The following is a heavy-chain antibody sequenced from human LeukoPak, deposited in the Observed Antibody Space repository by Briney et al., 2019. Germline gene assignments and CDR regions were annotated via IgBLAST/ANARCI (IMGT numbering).Heavy chain of an antibody. J-gene: IGHJ4*02. D-gene: IGHD3-22*01. CDR1: GFSFSHYA. CDR3: VKAILFGSVSYYAD. CDR2: VSSDGGST. V-gene: IGHV3-64D*09. Sequence: PGRFLRLSCAASGFSFSHYAMHWVRQAPGKGLEYVSAVSSDGGSTYYADSVRGRFTISRDNSKNTLSLQMGSLTTEDTAVYYCVKAILFGSVSYYADWGQGTLVTVSS.